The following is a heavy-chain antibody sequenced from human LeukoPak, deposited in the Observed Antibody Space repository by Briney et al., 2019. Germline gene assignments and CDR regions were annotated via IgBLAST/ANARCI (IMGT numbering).Heavy chain of an antibody. CDR3: ANWIEGRHEKFDY. V-gene: IGHV3-23*01. CDR2: ISGSGDRT. D-gene: IGHD1-1*01. J-gene: IGHJ4*02. Sequence: GGSLRLSCAASGFTFSSYGMSWVRQAPGKGLEWVSTISGSGDRTYYADSVKGRFTISRDNSMNTLYLQMTSLRVEDTAVYYCANWIEGRHEKFDYWGQGTLVTVSS. CDR1: GFTFSSYG.